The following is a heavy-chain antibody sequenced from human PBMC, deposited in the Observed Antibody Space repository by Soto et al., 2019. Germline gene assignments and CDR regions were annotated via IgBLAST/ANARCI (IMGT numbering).Heavy chain of an antibody. CDR2: ISVTGTV. D-gene: IGHD1-20*01. Sequence: PSVTLSLTGSVSGAALNSGHYYSSWIRQVPGPGPERIGNISVTGTVAYNPSLRDRITTSQDTCGRQFPLNLRLVTAADPALYYCAGLRIATNNYKWFGPWGQGSLVTVSS. CDR3: AGLRIATNNYKWFGP. V-gene: IGHV4-31*03. J-gene: IGHJ5*02. CDR1: GAALNSGHYY.